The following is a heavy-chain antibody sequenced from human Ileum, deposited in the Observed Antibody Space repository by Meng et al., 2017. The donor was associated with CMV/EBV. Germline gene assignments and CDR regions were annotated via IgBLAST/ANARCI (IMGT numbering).Heavy chain of an antibody. V-gene: IGHV3-30*04. J-gene: IGHJ4*02. CDR1: GFTFSSHS. Sequence: SGFTFSSHSMHWVRQAPGKGLEWVTLILYDGSNEYYADSVKGRFTIFRDNPKNTLYLQMNSLRAEDTAVYYCARDLGYTYGHSFDYWGQGTLVTVSS. CDR2: ILYDGSNE. D-gene: IGHD5-18*01. CDR3: ARDLGYTYGHSFDY.